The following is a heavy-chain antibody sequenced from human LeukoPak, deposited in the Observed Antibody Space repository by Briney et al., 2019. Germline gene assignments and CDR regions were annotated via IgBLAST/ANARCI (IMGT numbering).Heavy chain of an antibody. CDR3: ARDYYDSSGYYGY. V-gene: IGHV1-69*06. CDR2: IIPIFGTA. CDR1: GYTLTELS. Sequence: GASVKVSCKVSGYTLTELSMHWVRQAPGQGLEWMGGIIPIFGTANYAQKFQGRVTITADKSTSTAYMELSSLRSEDTAVYYCARDYYDSSGYYGYWGQGTMVTVSS. D-gene: IGHD3-22*01. J-gene: IGHJ3*01.